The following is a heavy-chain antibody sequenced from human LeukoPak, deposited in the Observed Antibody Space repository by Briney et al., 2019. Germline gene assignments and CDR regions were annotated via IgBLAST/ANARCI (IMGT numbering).Heavy chain of an antibody. V-gene: IGHV1-46*01. Sequence: ASVKVSCKASGYTFISYYMHWVRQAPGQGLEWMGIINPSGGSTSYAQKFQGRVTMTRDTSTSTVYMELSSLRSEDTAVYYCASSSASWIQLLTPDYWGQGTLVTVSS. J-gene: IGHJ4*02. CDR1: GYTFISYY. CDR3: ASSSASWIQLLTPDY. D-gene: IGHD5-18*01. CDR2: INPSGGST.